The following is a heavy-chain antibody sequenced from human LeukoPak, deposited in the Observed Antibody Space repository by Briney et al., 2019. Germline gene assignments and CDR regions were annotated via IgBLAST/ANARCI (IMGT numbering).Heavy chain of an antibody. J-gene: IGHJ5*02. CDR2: IYTSGST. V-gene: IGHV4-4*07. D-gene: IGHD4-11*01. CDR1: GGSISSYY. Sequence: SETLSLTCTVSGGSISSYYWSWIRQPAGKGLEWIGRIYTSGSTNYNPSLESRVTMSVDTSKNQFSLKLSSVTAADTAVYYCAREVTTVTYNWFDPWGQGTLVTVSS. CDR3: AREVTTVTYNWFDP.